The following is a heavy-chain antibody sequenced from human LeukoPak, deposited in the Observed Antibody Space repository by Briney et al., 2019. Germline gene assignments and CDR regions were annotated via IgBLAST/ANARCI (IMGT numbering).Heavy chain of an antibody. Sequence: PSETLSLTCTVSCGSISSSSYYWGWIRQTPGKGLEWIGSIYYSGSTHYNPSLKSRVTISVDTSKNQCSLKLSSVTAADTAVYYCERHLLRIYYDSSGSPRTFDYWGQGILVTVSS. CDR2: IYYSGST. CDR1: CGSISSSSYY. D-gene: IGHD3-22*01. J-gene: IGHJ4*02. CDR3: ERHLLRIYYDSSGSPRTFDY. V-gene: IGHV4-39*01.